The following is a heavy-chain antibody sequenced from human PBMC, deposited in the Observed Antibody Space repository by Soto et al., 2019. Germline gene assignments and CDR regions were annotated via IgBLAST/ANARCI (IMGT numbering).Heavy chain of an antibody. CDR2: IYHGGST. Sequence: PSETLSLTCAVSGYSISSGYYWGWLRQPPGKGLEWIGSIYHGGSTYYNPSLKSRVTISVDTSKNQFSLKLSSVTAADTAVYYCARHFGGNWFDPWGQGTLVTVSS. D-gene: IGHD3-3*01. V-gene: IGHV4-38-2*01. J-gene: IGHJ5*02. CDR1: GYSISSGYY. CDR3: ARHFGGNWFDP.